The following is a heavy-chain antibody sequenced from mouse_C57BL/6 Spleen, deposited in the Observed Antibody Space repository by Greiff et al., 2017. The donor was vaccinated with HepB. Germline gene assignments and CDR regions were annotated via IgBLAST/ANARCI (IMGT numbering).Heavy chain of an antibody. CDR3: AREVDSNDAMDY. CDR1: GYTFTSYW. V-gene: IGHV1-55*01. D-gene: IGHD2-5*01. Sequence: VQLQQPGAELVKPGASVKMSCKASGYTFTSYWITWVKQRPGQGLEWIGDIYPGSGSTNYNEKFKSKATLTVDTSSSTAYMQLSSLTSEDAAVYYYAREVDSNDAMDYWGQGTSVTVSS. CDR2: IYPGSGST. J-gene: IGHJ4*01.